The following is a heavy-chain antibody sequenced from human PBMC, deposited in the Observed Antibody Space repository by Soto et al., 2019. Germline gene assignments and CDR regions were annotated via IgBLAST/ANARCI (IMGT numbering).Heavy chain of an antibody. D-gene: IGHD2-8*01. CDR3: ASHVSFFDI. J-gene: IGHJ2*01. V-gene: IGHV4-59*08. CDR2: IFYSGST. Sequence: SETLSLTCAVYGGSFSGYYWGWIRQPPGKGLEWIGYIFYSGSTTYNPSLKSRVTISIDTSKNQFSLNLSSVTAADTATYYCASHVSFFDIWGRGALVTVSS. CDR1: GGSFSGYY.